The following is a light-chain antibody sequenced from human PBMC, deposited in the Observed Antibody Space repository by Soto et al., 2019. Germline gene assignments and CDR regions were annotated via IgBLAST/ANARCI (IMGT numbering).Light chain of an antibody. CDR1: SSNIGAGYD. V-gene: IGLV1-40*01. Sequence: QAVVTQPPSVSGAPGQRVTISCTGSSSNIGAGYDVHWYQQLPGIAPKLLIYVNSNRPSGVPDRFSGSKSGTSASLAITGLQAEDEADYYCQSFDSSLSGVVFGGGTKVTVL. CDR2: VNS. CDR3: QSFDSSLSGVV. J-gene: IGLJ2*01.